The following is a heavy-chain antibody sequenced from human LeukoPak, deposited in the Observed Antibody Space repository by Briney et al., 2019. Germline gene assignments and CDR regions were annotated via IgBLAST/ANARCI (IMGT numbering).Heavy chain of an antibody. V-gene: IGHV1-2*02. D-gene: IGHD6-19*01. CDR3: ARGLSGYYYYYMDV. Sequence: GASVKVSCKASGYTFTGYYMHWVRQAPGQGLEWMGWINPNSGGTNYAQKFQGRVTMTRDTSISTAYMELSRLRSDDTAVYYCARGLSGYYYYYMDVWGKGTTVTVSS. CDR1: GYTFTGYY. CDR2: INPNSGGT. J-gene: IGHJ6*03.